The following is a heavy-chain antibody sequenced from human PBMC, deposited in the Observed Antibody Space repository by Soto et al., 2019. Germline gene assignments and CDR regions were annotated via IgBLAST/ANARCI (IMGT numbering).Heavy chain of an antibody. CDR1: GFTFDDYA. D-gene: IGHD6-6*01. J-gene: IGHJ3*02. CDR3: AKVAEYSSSDVFDI. Sequence: GGSLRLSCAASGFTFDDYAMHWVRQAPGKGLEWVSGISWNSGSIGYADSVKGRFTISRDNAKNSLYLQMNSLRAEDTALYYCAKVAEYSSSDVFDIWGQGTMVTVSS. CDR2: ISWNSGSI. V-gene: IGHV3-9*01.